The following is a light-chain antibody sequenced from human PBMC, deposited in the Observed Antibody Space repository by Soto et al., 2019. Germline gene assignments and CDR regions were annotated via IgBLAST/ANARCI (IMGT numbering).Light chain of an antibody. CDR3: QQYDNYPLT. CDR2: GAS. Sequence: TVMTHSRAAVSVSPGEKATRSCRASQSVSSNLAWHQQKPGQAPRLLIYGASTRATGLPARFSGSGSGTEFTLTISSLQPDDFATYYCQQYDNYPLTSGGGTKVDIK. V-gene: IGKV3-15*01. J-gene: IGKJ4*01. CDR1: QSVSSN.